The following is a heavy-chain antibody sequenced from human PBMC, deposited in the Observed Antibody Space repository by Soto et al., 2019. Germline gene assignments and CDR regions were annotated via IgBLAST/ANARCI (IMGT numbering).Heavy chain of an antibody. CDR1: GIPFGSRA. V-gene: IGHV3-23*01. J-gene: IGHJ4*02. Sequence: GGSLRLSCVASGIPFGSRAMSWVRQSPGEGLEWVSTITDTGGDTKYSDSVRGRFTMSRDNSKKTLYLQMNNLRVEDSALYYCARGSTDSYTGSRIFDFWGRGTLVTVSS. CDR3: ARGSTDSYTGSRIFDF. CDR2: ITDTGGDT. D-gene: IGHD3-10*01.